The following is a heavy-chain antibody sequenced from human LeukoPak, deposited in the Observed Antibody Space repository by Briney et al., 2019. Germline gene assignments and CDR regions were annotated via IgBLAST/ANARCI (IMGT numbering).Heavy chain of an antibody. Sequence: PGGSLRLSCAASGFTFSSYSMNWVRQAPGKGLEWVSYISSSSSTIYYAASVKGRFTISRDNAKNSLYLQMNSLRAEDTAVYYCARAGFAVRGCFDYWGQGTLVTVSS. CDR3: ARAGFAVRGCFDY. CDR1: GFTFSSYS. CDR2: ISSSSSTI. D-gene: IGHD3-10*01. V-gene: IGHV3-48*01. J-gene: IGHJ4*02.